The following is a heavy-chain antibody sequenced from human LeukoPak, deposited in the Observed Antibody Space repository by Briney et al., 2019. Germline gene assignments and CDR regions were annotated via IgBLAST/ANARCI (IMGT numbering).Heavy chain of an antibody. CDR3: AKDVYGDYGGLDY. V-gene: IGHV3-30*09. J-gene: IGHJ4*02. D-gene: IGHD4-17*01. Sequence: GRSLRLSCAASGFTFSNYAMHWVRQAPGKGLEWVAGISYDGSNKYYADSVKGRFAISRDNSKNTLYLQMNSLRAEDTAVYYCAKDVYGDYGGLDYWGQGTLVTVSS. CDR2: ISYDGSNK. CDR1: GFTFSNYA.